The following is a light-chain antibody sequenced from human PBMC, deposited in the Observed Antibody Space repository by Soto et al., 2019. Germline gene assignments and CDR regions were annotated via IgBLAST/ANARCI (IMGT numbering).Light chain of an antibody. Sequence: QSALTQPPSVSGSPGQSVAISCTGTGSDIGTYNRVSWYQQPPGTAPKLMIYDVSDRPSGVPDRFSGSKSGNTASLTISGLQAEDEADYYCSALTGTTYVFGTGTKVT. J-gene: IGLJ1*01. CDR1: GSDIGTYNR. V-gene: IGLV2-18*02. CDR2: DVS. CDR3: SALTGTTYV.